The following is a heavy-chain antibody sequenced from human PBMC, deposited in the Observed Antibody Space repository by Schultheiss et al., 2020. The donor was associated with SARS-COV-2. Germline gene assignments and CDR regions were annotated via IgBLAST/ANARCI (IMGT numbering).Heavy chain of an antibody. J-gene: IGHJ2*01. V-gene: IGHV4-38-2*02. CDR2: IYHSGST. CDR1: GYSISSGYY. Sequence: SETLSLTCAVSGYSISSGYYWGWIRQPPGKGLEWIGSIYHSGSTYYNPSLKSRVTISVDTSKNQFSLKLSSVTAADTAVYYCARDRDSWYFDLWGRGTLVTVSS. CDR3: ARDRDSWYFDL.